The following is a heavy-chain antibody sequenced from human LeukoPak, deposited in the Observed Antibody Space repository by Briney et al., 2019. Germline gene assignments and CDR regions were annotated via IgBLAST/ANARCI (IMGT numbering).Heavy chain of an antibody. J-gene: IGHJ4*02. Sequence: GESLKISCKGSGYSFTSYWIGWVRQMPGKGLEWMGIIYPGDSDTRYSPSFQGQVTISADNFINTAYLQWSSLKASDTAMYYCARLRWPRGGRSSFDYWGQGALVTVSS. D-gene: IGHD3-10*01. CDR3: ARLRWPRGGRSSFDY. CDR2: IYPGDSDT. V-gene: IGHV5-51*01. CDR1: GYSFTSYW.